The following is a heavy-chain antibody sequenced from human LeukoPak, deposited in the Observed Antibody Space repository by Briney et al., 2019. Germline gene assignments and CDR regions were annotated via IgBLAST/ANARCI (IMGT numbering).Heavy chain of an antibody. Sequence: GGSLRLSCAASGFTFSSYEMNWVRQAPGKGLEWVSYISSSGSTIYYADSVKGRFTISRDNAKNSLYLQMNSLRAEDTALYYCAREGWYYYDSSGYWYFDLWGRGTLVTVSS. J-gene: IGHJ2*01. D-gene: IGHD3-22*01. CDR2: ISSSGSTI. V-gene: IGHV3-48*03. CDR1: GFTFSSYE. CDR3: AREGWYYYDSSGYWYFDL.